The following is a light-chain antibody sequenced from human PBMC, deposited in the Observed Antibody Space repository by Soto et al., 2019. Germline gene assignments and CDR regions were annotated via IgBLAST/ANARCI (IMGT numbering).Light chain of an antibody. CDR1: QSVLYSSNNKNY. CDR2: WAS. V-gene: IGKV4-1*01. J-gene: IGKJ1*01. Sequence: DIVMTQSPDSLAVSLGERATINCKSSQSVLYSSNNKNYLAWYQQKPGQPPKLLIYWASTRESGVPDRFSGSGSGTDFTLTISSLQAEDVATYYCLQHNSYPWTFGQGTKVDIK. CDR3: LQHNSYPWT.